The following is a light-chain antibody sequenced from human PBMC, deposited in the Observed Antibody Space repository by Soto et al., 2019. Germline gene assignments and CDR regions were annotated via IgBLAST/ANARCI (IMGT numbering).Light chain of an antibody. CDR3: QQYNDWPLT. CDR1: QSVSSN. J-gene: IGKJ1*01. CDR2: GAF. Sequence: EIVMTQSPFTLSVSPGERATLSCGASQSVSSNLAWYQQKPGQAPSHLIYGAFTRATGIPARFSGTGSGTEFTLTISSLQSEDFAIYYCQQYNDWPLTFGQGTKVDIK. V-gene: IGKV3-15*01.